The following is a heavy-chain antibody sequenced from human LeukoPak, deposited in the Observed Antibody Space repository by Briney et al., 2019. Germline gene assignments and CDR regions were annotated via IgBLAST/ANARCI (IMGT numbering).Heavy chain of an antibody. CDR2: SRSKANSYAT. V-gene: IGHV3-73*01. CDR1: GFTFSGCA. D-gene: IGHD4-17*01. CDR3: TRGTTGY. J-gene: IGHJ4*02. Sequence: GGSLSLSCAASGFTFSGCAIHWGRKASGEGLELVGRSRSKANSYATAYAASVQGRFTTSRDDSKNTAYLQMNRLKTEDTAVYYCTRGTTGYSGQGTLVTASS.